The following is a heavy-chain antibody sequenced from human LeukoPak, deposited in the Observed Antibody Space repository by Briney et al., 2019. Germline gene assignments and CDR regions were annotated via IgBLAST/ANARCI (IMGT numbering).Heavy chain of an antibody. CDR2: IYYSGST. J-gene: IGHJ3*02. CDR3: ATGSDSATSDAFDI. CDR1: GGSITRYY. Sequence: PSETLSLTCTVSGGSITRYYWTWIRQPPGRGLEWIGYIYYSGSTNYNPSLKSRVTMSVDTAKNQVSLNLNSVTAADTAVYYCATGSDSATSDAFDIWGQGTMVTVSS. D-gene: IGHD1-26*01. V-gene: IGHV4-59*01.